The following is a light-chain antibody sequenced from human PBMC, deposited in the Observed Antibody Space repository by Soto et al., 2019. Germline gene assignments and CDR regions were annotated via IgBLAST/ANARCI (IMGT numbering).Light chain of an antibody. CDR1: QSVSSN. V-gene: IGKV3-11*01. CDR3: QQRSNWPLT. J-gene: IGKJ4*01. CDR2: DAS. Sequence: EIVLTQSPGTLSLSPGERATLSCRARQSVSSNLAWYQQKPGQAPRLLIYDASNRATGIPARFSGSGSGTDFTLTISSLEPEDFAVYYCQQRSNWPLTFGGGTKVDIK.